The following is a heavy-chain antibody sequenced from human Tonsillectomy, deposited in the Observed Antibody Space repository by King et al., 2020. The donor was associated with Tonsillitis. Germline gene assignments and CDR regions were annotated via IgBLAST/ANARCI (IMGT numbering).Heavy chain of an antibody. Sequence: QLVQSGAEVKKPGSSVTVSCKASGDTFSSYVLSWVRQAPGQGLEWMGGIIPIFGTANYAQKFQGRVTFTADDSTSTAYMELSSLRSEDTAVYYCARTWYSSDKTFDYWGQGTLVTVSS. V-gene: IGHV1-69*01. CDR3: ARTWYSSDKTFDY. J-gene: IGHJ4*02. CDR1: GDTFSSYV. D-gene: IGHD6-19*01. CDR2: IIPIFGTA.